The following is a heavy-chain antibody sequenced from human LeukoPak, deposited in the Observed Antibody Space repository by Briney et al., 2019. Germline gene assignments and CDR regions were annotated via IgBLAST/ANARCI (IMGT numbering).Heavy chain of an antibody. V-gene: IGHV3-30*03. CDR1: GFTFSSYG. Sequence: VQPGRSLRLSCAASGFTFSSYGMHWVRQAPGKGLEWVAVISYDGSNKYYADSVKGRFTISRDNSKNTLYLQMNSLRAEDTAVYHCARDYYYDTTGSDTFDIWGQGTMVTVSS. J-gene: IGHJ3*02. D-gene: IGHD3-22*01. CDR3: ARDYYYDTTGSDTFDI. CDR2: ISYDGSNK.